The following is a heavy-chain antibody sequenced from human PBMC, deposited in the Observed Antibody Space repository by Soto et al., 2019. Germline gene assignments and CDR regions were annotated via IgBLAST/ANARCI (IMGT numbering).Heavy chain of an antibody. CDR2: IDPSDSYT. J-gene: IGHJ5*02. CDR3: ARLRALGYCSGGSCYGFDP. V-gene: IGHV5-10-1*01. CDR1: VYSFTSYW. D-gene: IGHD2-15*01. Sequence: PGESLKISCKGSVYSFTSYWISWVRQMPGKGLEWMGRIDPSDSYTNYSPSFQGHVTISADKSISTAYLQWSSLKASDTAMYYCARLRALGYCSGGSCYGFDPWGQGTLVTVSS.